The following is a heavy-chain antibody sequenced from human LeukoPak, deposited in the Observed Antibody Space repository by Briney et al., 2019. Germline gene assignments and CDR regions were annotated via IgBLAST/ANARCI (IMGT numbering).Heavy chain of an antibody. J-gene: IGHJ4*02. CDR1: GASISGSGYY. CDR3: AKSGGYGLIDY. CDR2: IYDSGST. Sequence: KASETLSLTCTVSGASISGSGYYWGWIRQPPGKGLEWIGNIYDSGSTYYNASLQSRVTISMDTSKNQFSLRLSSVTAADTAMYYCAKSGGYGLIDYWGQGTLVTVSS. V-gene: IGHV4-39*01. D-gene: IGHD1-26*01.